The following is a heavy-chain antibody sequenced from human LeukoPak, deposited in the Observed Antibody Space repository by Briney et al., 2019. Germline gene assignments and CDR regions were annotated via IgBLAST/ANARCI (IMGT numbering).Heavy chain of an antibody. D-gene: IGHD3-16*02. CDR1: GFTVSSNY. V-gene: IGHV3-11*01. J-gene: IGHJ3*02. Sequence: GGSLRLSCAASGFTVSSNYMSWVRQAPGKGLEWVSYISSSGSTIYYADSVKGRFTISRDNAKNSLYLQMNSLRAEDTAVYYCARDYVWGSYRFRVGAFDIWGQGTMVTVSS. CDR2: ISSSGSTI. CDR3: ARDYVWGSYRFRVGAFDI.